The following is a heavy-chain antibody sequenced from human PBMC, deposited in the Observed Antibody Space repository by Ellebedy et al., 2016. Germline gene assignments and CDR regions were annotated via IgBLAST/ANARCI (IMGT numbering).Heavy chain of an antibody. V-gene: IGHV1-2*02. Sequence: ASVKVSXXASGYPFTGYYIHWVRQAPGQGLEWMGWINPNSGATKYGQNFQGRVTMTRDTSVSTAYMELSSLRSEDTAVYYCARGPYDSSGYYNYWGQGTLVTVSS. J-gene: IGHJ4*02. CDR1: GYPFTGYY. CDR3: ARGPYDSSGYYNY. CDR2: INPNSGAT. D-gene: IGHD3-22*01.